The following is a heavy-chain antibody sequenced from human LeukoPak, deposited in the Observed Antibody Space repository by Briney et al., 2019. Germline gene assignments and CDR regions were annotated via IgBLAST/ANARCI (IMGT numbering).Heavy chain of an antibody. CDR3: ARVMVEYDYVWGSYRLGDYYYYYGMDV. D-gene: IGHD3-16*02. CDR1: GYSISSGYY. Sequence: KTSETLSLTCAVSGYSISSGYYWGWIRQPPGKGLEWIGSINHSGSTYYNPSLKSRVTISVDTSKNQFSLKLSSVTAADTAVYYCARVMVEYDYVWGSYRLGDYYYYYGMDVWGKGTTVTVSS. V-gene: IGHV4-38-2*01. J-gene: IGHJ6*04. CDR2: INHSGST.